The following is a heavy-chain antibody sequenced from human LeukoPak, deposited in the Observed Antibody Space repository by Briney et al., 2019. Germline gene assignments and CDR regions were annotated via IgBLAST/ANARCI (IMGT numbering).Heavy chain of an antibody. CDR3: TRRRDYGDS. V-gene: IGHV3-11*01. Sequence: GGSLRLSCAASGFTISDYYKSWIRQAPGRGLDWIAYISSSVDTIYYTDSVKGRFTISRDNANISLYLQMDSLRAEDTAVYYCTRRRDYGDSWGQGTLVTVSS. CDR1: GFTISDYY. J-gene: IGHJ4*02. CDR2: ISSSVDTI.